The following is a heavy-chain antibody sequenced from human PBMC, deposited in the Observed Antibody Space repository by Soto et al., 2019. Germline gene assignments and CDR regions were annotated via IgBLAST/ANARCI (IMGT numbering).Heavy chain of an antibody. J-gene: IGHJ4*02. CDR3: ARDLTAAGRAVASY. D-gene: IGHD6-13*01. CDR2: ISPCYGNT. Sequence: QLVQSGAEVKTPGASVKVSCKASGYTFINYGITWVRQAPGQGLEWMGWISPCYGNTNYAQRLQGRVTLTTDTSTNTAYMELGSLRSDDMAVYYCARDLTAAGRAVASYWGQGTLVTVSS. V-gene: IGHV1-18*03. CDR1: GYTFINYG.